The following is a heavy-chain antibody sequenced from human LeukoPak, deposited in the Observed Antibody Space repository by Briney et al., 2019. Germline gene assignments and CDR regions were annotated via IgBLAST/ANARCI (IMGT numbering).Heavy chain of an antibody. CDR3: ARDRVGATIFGARGDPFDY. Sequence: ASVKVSCKASGYTFTSYDINWVRQATGQGLEWMGWMNPNSGNTGYAQKFQGRVTMTRNTSISTAYMELSSLRSEDAAVYYCARDRVGATIFGARGDPFDYWGQGTLVTVSS. CDR2: MNPNSGNT. D-gene: IGHD3-9*01. V-gene: IGHV1-8*01. CDR1: GYTFTSYD. J-gene: IGHJ4*02.